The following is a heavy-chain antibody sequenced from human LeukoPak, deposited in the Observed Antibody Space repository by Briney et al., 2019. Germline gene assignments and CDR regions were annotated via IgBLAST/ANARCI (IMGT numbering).Heavy chain of an antibody. CDR3: ARHDADILTGYSYYYGMDV. D-gene: IGHD3-9*01. Sequence: SETLSLTCTVSGGSISSYYWSWIRQPPGKGLEWIGYIYYSGSTNYNPSLKSRVTISVDTSKNQFSLKLSSVTAADTAVYYCARHDADILTGYSYYYGMDVWGQGTTVTVSS. CDR2: IYYSGST. CDR1: GGSISSYY. V-gene: IGHV4-59*08. J-gene: IGHJ6*02.